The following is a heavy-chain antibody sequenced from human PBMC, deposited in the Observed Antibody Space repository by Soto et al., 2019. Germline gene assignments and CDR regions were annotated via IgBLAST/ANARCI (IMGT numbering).Heavy chain of an antibody. V-gene: IGHV3-74*01. D-gene: IGHD5-18*01. CDR1: GFTFSTHW. CDR2: INPDGSAT. Sequence: XGSRSLSCAASGFTFSTHWLHWVRQAPGKGLVWVSRINPDGSATNYADSVKGRFTISRDNAKNTLYLQMNSLRAEDTAVFYCGRGGSDSSMAPGSWGQGTLVTVSS. J-gene: IGHJ5*02. CDR3: GRGGSDSSMAPGS.